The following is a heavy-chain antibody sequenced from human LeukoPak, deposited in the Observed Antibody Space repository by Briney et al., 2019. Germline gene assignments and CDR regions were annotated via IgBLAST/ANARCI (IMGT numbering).Heavy chain of an antibody. CDR2: INGRGDDS. CDR1: DFTFA. Sequence: AGGSLRLSCVVTDFTFAVSWVRQAPGKGLEWISTINGRGDDSFHADSVKGRFTISRDTSKNTLCLHMTSLRAADTAMYFCVRMRGPERRHCFDYWSQGALLIVSS. D-gene: IGHD1-1*01. CDR3: VRMRGPERRHCFDY. J-gene: IGHJ4*02. V-gene: IGHV3-23*01.